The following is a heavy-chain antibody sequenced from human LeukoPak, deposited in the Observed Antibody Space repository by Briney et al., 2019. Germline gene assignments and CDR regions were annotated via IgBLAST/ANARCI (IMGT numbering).Heavy chain of an antibody. CDR2: ISYDGSNK. Sequence: PGRSLRLSGAASGFTFSSYAMHWVRQAPGKGLEWVAVISYDGSNKYYADSVKGRFTISRDNSKNTLYLQMNSLRAEDTAVYYCARDYYDSRGYFDYWGQGTLDTVPS. J-gene: IGHJ4*02. V-gene: IGHV3-30-3*01. CDR1: GFTFSSYA. CDR3: ARDYYDSRGYFDY. D-gene: IGHD3-22*01.